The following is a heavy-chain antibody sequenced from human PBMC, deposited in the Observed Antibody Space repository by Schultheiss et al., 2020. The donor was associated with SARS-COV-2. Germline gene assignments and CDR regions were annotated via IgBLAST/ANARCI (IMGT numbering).Heavy chain of an antibody. CDR1: GGSISSYY. Sequence: SETLSLTCTVSGGSISSYYWSWIRQPPGKGLEWIGYIYYSGSTNYNPSLKSRVTISVDTSKKQFSLKVSSVTAADTAVYYCARDGLAVAGTVFDSWGQGTLVTVSS. D-gene: IGHD6-19*01. CDR2: IYYSGST. CDR3: ARDGLAVAGTVFDS. J-gene: IGHJ4*02. V-gene: IGHV4-59*01.